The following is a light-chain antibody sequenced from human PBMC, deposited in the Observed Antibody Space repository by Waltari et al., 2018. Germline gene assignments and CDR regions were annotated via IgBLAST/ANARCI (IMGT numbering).Light chain of an antibody. J-gene: IGKJ4*01. Sequence: VVLTQSPVTLSLSPGETATLSCRASQTIGTYLAWYQHKLGQSPRLLIDDASTRATGLPARFSGSGSGTDFTLTISGLEAEDSAFYYCQQRYNWPPLTFGGGTKVQTK. CDR1: QTIGTY. CDR3: QQRYNWPPLT. CDR2: DAS. V-gene: IGKV3-11*01.